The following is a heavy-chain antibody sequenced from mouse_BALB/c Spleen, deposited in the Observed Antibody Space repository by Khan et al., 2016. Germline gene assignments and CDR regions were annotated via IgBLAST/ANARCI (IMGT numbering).Heavy chain of an antibody. V-gene: IGHV1-7*01. J-gene: IGHJ1*01. CDR2: INPTTGYT. CDR3: VMRDFDV. CDR1: GNTFTSYW. Sequence: QVQLKESGAELAKPGASVKMSCKASGNTFTSYWMHWVKQRPGQGLEWIGYINPTTGYTEDNQKFKDKATLTADKSSSTAYMQLSSLTFEDSAVXYCVMRDFDVWGAGTTVTVSS.